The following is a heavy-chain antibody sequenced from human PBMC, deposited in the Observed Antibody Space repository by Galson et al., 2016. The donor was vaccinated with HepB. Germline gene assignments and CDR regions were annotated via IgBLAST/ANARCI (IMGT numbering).Heavy chain of an antibody. Sequence: SETLSLTCEVSGGSVSSSDWWSWVRQPPGKGLEWNGEVFHTGAHKYNPSLKNRVSMSVDRSKNHFSLTLSSVTAADTAIYYGVRERCISQGSWYEGNTWLDPWGQGTLVTVSS. V-gene: IGHV4/OR15-8*01. CDR1: GGSVSSSDW. J-gene: IGHJ5*02. CDR3: VRERCISQGSWYEGNTWLDP. CDR2: VFHTGAH. D-gene: IGHD2-8*01.